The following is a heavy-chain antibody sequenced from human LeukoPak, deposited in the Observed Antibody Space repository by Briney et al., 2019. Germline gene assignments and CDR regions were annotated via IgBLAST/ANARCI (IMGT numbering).Heavy chain of an antibody. CDR2: INPSGGST. V-gene: IGHV1-46*01. CDR3: ARDSSSSETLDY. Sequence: ASVKVSCKASGYTFTSYYMHWVRQAPGQGLEWMGIINPSGGSTSYAQKFQGRVTITADKSTSTAYMELSSLRSEDTAVYYCARDSSSSETLDYWGQGTLVTVSS. D-gene: IGHD6-6*01. J-gene: IGHJ4*02. CDR1: GYTFTSYY.